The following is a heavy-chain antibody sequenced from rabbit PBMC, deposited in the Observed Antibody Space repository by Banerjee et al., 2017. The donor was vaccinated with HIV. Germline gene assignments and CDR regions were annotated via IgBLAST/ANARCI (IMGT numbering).Heavy chain of an antibody. J-gene: IGHJ4*01. CDR1: GFPFSSSDY. V-gene: IGHV1S40*01. D-gene: IGHD2-1*01. CDR3: ARGSAAMTMVITGFYFNL. CDR2: IAGSSSGFT. Sequence: QSLEESGGGLVQPEGSLALTCKASGFPFSSSDYICWVRQAPGKGLEWISCIAGSSSGFTYSATWAKGRFTISKTSSTTVTLQMTSLTAADTATYFCARGSAAMTMVITGFYFNLWGPGTLVTVS.